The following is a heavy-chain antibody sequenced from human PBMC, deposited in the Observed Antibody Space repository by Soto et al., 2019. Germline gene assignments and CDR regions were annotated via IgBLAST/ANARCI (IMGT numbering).Heavy chain of an antibody. D-gene: IGHD6-6*01. CDR2: ITPIFGTA. V-gene: IGHV1-69*12. Sequence: QVQLVQSGAEVKKPGSSVKVSCKASGGTFSSSAIRWVRQAPGQGLEWMGGITPIFGTADSAQKFQGRVTITADESTSTAYMELSSLRSEDAAVYYCARDGIAARPIAWFDPWGQGTLVTVSS. J-gene: IGHJ5*02. CDR3: ARDGIAARPIAWFDP. CDR1: GGTFSSSA.